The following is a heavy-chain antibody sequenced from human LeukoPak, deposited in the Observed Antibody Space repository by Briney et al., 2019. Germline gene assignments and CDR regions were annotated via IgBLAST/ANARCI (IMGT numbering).Heavy chain of an antibody. CDR1: GYTFTGYY. D-gene: IGHD6-19*01. J-gene: IGHJ4*02. V-gene: IGHV1-2*02. CDR2: INPNSGAT. Sequence: ASLKVSCKASGYTFTGYYLHWVRQAPGQRREWGGWINPNSGATNYAQKFQGRVTMTRDTSISTAYMERSRLRSDDTALCYCGRGMAVAGIVDWGQGTLVTVSS. CDR3: GRGMAVAGIVD.